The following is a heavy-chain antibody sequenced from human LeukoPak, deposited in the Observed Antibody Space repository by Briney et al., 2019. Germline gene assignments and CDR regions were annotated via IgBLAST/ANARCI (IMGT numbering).Heavy chain of an antibody. CDR3: ARDWNCGGDCYSELDY. Sequence: GASVKVSCKASGYTFTSYYMHWVRQAPGQGLEWMGIINPSGGSTSYAQKFQGRVTMTRDTSTSTVSMELSSLRSEDTAVYYCARDWNCGGDCYSELDYWGQGTLVTVSS. CDR1: GYTFTSYY. V-gene: IGHV1-46*01. D-gene: IGHD2-21*02. J-gene: IGHJ4*02. CDR2: INPSGGST.